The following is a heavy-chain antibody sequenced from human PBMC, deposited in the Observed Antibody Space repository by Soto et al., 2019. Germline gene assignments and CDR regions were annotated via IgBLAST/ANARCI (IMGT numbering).Heavy chain of an antibody. V-gene: IGHV5-51*01. Sequence: GESLKISCKGSGYSFTSYWIGWVRQMPGKGLEWMGIIYPGDSDTRYSPSFQGQVTISADKSISTAYLQWSSLKASDTAMYYCARHGSIAAAVDAFDIWGQGTMVTVSS. J-gene: IGHJ3*02. CDR2: IYPGDSDT. CDR1: GYSFTSYW. CDR3: ARHGSIAAAVDAFDI. D-gene: IGHD6-13*01.